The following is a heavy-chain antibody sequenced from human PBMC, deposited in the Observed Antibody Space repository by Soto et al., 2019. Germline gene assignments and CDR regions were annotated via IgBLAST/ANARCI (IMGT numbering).Heavy chain of an antibody. V-gene: IGHV2-5*02. Sequence: QITLKESGPTLVKPTQTLTLTCTFSGFSLSTSGVGVGWIRQPPGKALEWLALIYWDDDKRYSPSLKSRLTITKDTSKNQVVLTMTNMDPVDTATYYCAHTLWFGEFLDFDYWGQGTLVTVSS. CDR1: GFSLSTSGVG. CDR3: AHTLWFGEFLDFDY. J-gene: IGHJ4*02. CDR2: IYWDDDK. D-gene: IGHD3-10*01.